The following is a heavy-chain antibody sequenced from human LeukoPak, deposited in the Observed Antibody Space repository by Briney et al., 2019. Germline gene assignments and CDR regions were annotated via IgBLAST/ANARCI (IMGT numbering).Heavy chain of an antibody. Sequence: SETLSLTCTVSGGSISSYYWSWIRQPAGKGLEWIGRIYTSGSTNYNPSLKSRVTISVDKSKNQFSLKLSSVTAADTAVYYCARDRTLHSTSYYYYYYMDVGGKGTTVTVSS. CDR2: IYTSGST. D-gene: IGHD6-6*01. J-gene: IGHJ6*03. CDR3: ARDRTLHSTSYYYYYYMDV. V-gene: IGHV4-4*07. CDR1: GGSISSYY.